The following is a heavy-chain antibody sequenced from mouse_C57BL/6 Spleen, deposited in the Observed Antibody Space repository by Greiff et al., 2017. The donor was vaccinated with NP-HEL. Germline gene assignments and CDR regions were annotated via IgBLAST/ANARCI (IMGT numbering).Heavy chain of an antibody. CDR2: ISSGGSYT. V-gene: IGHV5-6*01. CDR3: ARQLGPAWFAY. Sequence: EVKLVESGGDLVKPGGSLKLSCAASGFTFSSYGMSWVRQTPDKRLEWVATISSGGSYTYYPDSVKARCTISRDNAKNTLYLQMSSLKSEDTAMDYCARQLGPAWFAYWGQGTLVTVSA. J-gene: IGHJ3*01. D-gene: IGHD4-1*01. CDR1: GFTFSSYG.